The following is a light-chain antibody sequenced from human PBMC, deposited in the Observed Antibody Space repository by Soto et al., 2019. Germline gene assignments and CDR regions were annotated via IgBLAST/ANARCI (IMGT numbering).Light chain of an antibody. Sequence: EVVMRQSPASLSLSPGERATLSCRASQSVSSYLAWYQQKPGQAPRLLIYDASNRATGIPARFSGSGSGTEFTLTISSLQSEDSAFYYCQQYNKWPITFGQGTRLEIK. V-gene: IGKV3D-15*01. J-gene: IGKJ5*01. CDR1: QSVSSY. CDR3: QQYNKWPIT. CDR2: DAS.